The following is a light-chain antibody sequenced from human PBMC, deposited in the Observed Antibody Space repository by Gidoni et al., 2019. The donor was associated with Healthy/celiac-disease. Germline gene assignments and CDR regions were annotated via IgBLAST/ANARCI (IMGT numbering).Light chain of an antibody. Sequence: DIKMTESPASLSASVGDRVTITCQASQDISNYLNWYQQKPGKAPKLLIYDASNLETGIPSRFSGSGSGTDFTFTISSLQSEDIATYYCQQYDNLPPYTFGQGTKLEIK. CDR3: QQYDNLPPYT. J-gene: IGKJ2*01. V-gene: IGKV1-33*01. CDR1: QDISNY. CDR2: DAS.